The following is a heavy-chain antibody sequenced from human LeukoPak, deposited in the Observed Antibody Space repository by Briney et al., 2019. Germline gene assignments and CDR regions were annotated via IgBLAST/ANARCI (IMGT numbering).Heavy chain of an antibody. CDR1: GFTLSGSA. V-gene: IGHV3-73*01. D-gene: IGHD5-12*01. Sequence: GGSLRLSCAASGFTLSGSAMHWVRHASGKGLEWVGRIRSKANSYATAYAASVKGRFTISRGASKNTSYLQMNSLKTEDTAVYYGTSRGVSGYDLGYWGQGTLVTVSS. J-gene: IGHJ4*02. CDR2: IRSKANSYAT. CDR3: TSRGVSGYDLGY.